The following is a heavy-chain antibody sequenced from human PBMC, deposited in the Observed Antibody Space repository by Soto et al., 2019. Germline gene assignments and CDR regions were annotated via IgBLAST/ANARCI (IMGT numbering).Heavy chain of an antibody. J-gene: IGHJ2*01. D-gene: IGHD7-27*01. CDR2: IKSKTDGGTT. CDR3: TTGPGDSGDLADWYFDL. Sequence: EVQLVESGGGLVKPGGSLRLSCAASGFTFSNAWMSWVRQAPGKGLEWVGRIKSKTDGGTTDYAAPVKGRFTISRDDSKNTLYLQMNSLKTEDTAVYYCTTGPGDSGDLADWYFDLRGRGTLVTVSS. V-gene: IGHV3-15*01. CDR1: GFTFSNAW.